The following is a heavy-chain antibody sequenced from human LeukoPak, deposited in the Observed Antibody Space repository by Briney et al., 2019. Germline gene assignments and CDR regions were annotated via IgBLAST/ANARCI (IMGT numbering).Heavy chain of an antibody. J-gene: IGHJ4*02. CDR3: AKATLQWELHPSSIDS. V-gene: IGHV3-23*01. CDR2: ITPSGGST. CDR1: GFSFSNFA. Sequence: PGGSLRLSCGASGFSFSNFAMNWVRQGPGKGLEWVSSITPSGGSTYYTVSVRGRFTISRDNSKNILFLQMDSLGAEDTPLYYCAKATLQWELHPSSIDSWGQGALVTVSS. D-gene: IGHD1-26*01.